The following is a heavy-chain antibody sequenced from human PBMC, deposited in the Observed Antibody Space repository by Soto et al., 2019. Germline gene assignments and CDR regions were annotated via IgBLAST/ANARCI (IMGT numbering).Heavy chain of an antibody. V-gene: IGHV3-30*04. CDR1: GFLFNTYA. Sequence: PGGSLRLSCTASGFLFNTYAMHWVRQAPGKGLEWVAVISYDARNTYYTDSVKGRFTISRDNSKNALYLQMDSLGPEDTAVYYCARPGSGYDVLTGQYFYYFHTVDVWGQGTTVTVSS. CDR3: ARPGSGYDVLTGQYFYYFHTVDV. D-gene: IGHD3-9*01. J-gene: IGHJ6*02. CDR2: ISYDARNT.